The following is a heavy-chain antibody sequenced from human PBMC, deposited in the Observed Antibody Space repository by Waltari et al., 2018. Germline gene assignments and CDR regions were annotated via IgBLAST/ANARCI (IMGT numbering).Heavy chain of an antibody. Sequence: QVQLQESGPGLVKPSETLSLTCTVSGGSISSHYWSWIRQPPGKGLEWIGYIYYSGSTNYSPSRKSRVTISVDTSKNQFSLKLSSVTAADTAVYYCANHEGYYYGSGSDYWGQGTLVTVSS. CDR2: IYYSGST. D-gene: IGHD3-10*01. CDR3: ANHEGYYYGSGSDY. J-gene: IGHJ4*02. V-gene: IGHV4-59*11. CDR1: GGSISSHY.